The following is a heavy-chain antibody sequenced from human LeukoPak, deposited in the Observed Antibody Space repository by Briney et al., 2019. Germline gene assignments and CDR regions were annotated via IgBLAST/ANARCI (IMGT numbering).Heavy chain of an antibody. CDR2: ISGSGGST. CDR3: AKGGVVTMIVVVIGFGNFDY. D-gene: IGHD3-22*01. J-gene: IGHJ4*02. V-gene: IGHV3-23*01. Sequence: TGGSLRLSCAASGFTFSSYAMSWVRQAPGKGLEWVSAISGSGGSTYYADSVKGRFTISRDNSKNTLYLQMNSLRAEDTAVYYCAKGGVVTMIVVVIGFGNFDYWGQGTLVTVSS. CDR1: GFTFSSYA.